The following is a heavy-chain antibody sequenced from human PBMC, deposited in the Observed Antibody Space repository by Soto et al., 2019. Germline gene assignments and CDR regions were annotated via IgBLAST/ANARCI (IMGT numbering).Heavy chain of an antibody. J-gene: IGHJ5*02. CDR1: GYSFTSHG. V-gene: IGHV1-18*04. D-gene: IGHD2-2*01. CDR3: ARDSSTSSIWFDP. CDR2: VSGYNGIT. Sequence: QVQVVQSGVEVKKPGASVKLSCKASGYSFTSHGFSWVRQAPGQGLEWMAWVSGYNGITDIAQKFQGRVTLTIEPTTNTAYMELGSLRSDDTAVHFCARDSSTSSIWFDPWGQGTRVTVSS.